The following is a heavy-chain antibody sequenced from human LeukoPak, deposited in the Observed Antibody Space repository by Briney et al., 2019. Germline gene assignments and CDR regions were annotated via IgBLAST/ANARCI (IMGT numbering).Heavy chain of an antibody. CDR3: AREDDWNYEDN. CDR1: GFTFSNYW. J-gene: IGHJ4*02. V-gene: IGHV3-7*01. CDR2: IKQDGSEK. D-gene: IGHD1-7*01. Sequence: GGSLRLSCTASGFTFSNYWMSWVRQAPGKGLEWVANIKQDGSEKYYVNSVKGRFTISRDNAKNSLYLQMNSLRAEDTAIYYRAREDDWNYEDNWGQGTLVTVSS.